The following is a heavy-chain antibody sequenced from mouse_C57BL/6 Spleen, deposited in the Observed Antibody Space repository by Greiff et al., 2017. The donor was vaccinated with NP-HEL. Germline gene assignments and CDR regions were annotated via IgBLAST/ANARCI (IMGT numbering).Heavy chain of an antibody. V-gene: IGHV1-55*01. CDR3: ARYDYDGALVYFDV. CDR1: GYTFTSYW. J-gene: IGHJ1*03. D-gene: IGHD2-4*01. CDR2: IYPGSGST. Sequence: VQLQQPGAELVKPGASVKMSCKASGYTFTSYWITWVKQRPGQGLEWIGDIYPGSGSTNYNEKFKSKATLTVDTSSSTAYMQLSSLTSADSAVYYCARYDYDGALVYFDVWGTGTTVTVSS.